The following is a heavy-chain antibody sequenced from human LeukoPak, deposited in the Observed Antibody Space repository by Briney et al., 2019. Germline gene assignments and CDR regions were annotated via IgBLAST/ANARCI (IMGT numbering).Heavy chain of an antibody. CDR2: ISGSGGST. D-gene: IGHD3-22*01. V-gene: IGHV3-23*01. CDR3: AKGQDPEVVITYLDY. CDR1: GFTFSSYA. Sequence: GGSLRLSCAASGFTFSSYAMSWVRQAPGKGLEWVSGISGSGGSTYYADSVKGRFTISRDNSKNTLSLQMNSLRAEDTAVYYCAKGQDPEVVITYLDYWGQGILVTVSS. J-gene: IGHJ4*02.